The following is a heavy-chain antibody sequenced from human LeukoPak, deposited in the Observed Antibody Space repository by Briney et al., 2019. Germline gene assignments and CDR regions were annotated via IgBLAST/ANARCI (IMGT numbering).Heavy chain of an antibody. CDR1: GFTLNMFW. Sequence: GGSLRLSCAASGFTLNMFWMTWVRQAPGKGLEWVANIKQDGSEENYGDSVKGRFTISRDNAKNSLYLQMNSLRAEDTAVYYCAKDEGSGTWHYWGQGTLVTVSS. V-gene: IGHV3-7*03. D-gene: IGHD2-15*01. J-gene: IGHJ4*02. CDR2: IKQDGSEE. CDR3: AKDEGSGTWHY.